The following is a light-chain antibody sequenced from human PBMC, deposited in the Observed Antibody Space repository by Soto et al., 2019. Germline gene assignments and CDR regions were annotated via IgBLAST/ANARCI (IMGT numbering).Light chain of an antibody. V-gene: IGLV2-14*01. Sequence: QSALTQPASVSGSPGXSXXXSCTGTSSDVGGYNYVSWYQQHPGKAPKLMIYEVSNRPSGVSNRFSGSKSGNTASLTISGLQAEDEADYYCSSYTSSSTYVFGTGTKLTVL. J-gene: IGLJ1*01. CDR2: EVS. CDR3: SSYTSSSTYV. CDR1: SSDVGGYNY.